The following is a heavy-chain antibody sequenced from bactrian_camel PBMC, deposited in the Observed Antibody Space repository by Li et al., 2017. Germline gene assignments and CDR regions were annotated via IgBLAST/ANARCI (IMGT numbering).Heavy chain of an antibody. J-gene: IGHJ4*01. V-gene: IGHV3S1*01. CDR1: GFTFSTYW. D-gene: IGHD2*01. CDR3: AAAGYCSGGYCYIESPPNF. Sequence: HVQLVESGGGLVQPGGSLSVSCVASGFTFSTYWMYWVRQAPGKGLEWASTINPSGSTAYYADSVKGRFTISRDNAKNTVYLQMNNLKPEDTAVYYCAAAGYCSGGYCYIESPPNFWGQGTQVTVS. CDR2: INPSGSTA.